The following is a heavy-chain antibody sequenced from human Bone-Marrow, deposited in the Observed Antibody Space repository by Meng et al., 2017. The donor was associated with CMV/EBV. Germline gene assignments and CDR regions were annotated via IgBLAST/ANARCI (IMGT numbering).Heavy chain of an antibody. J-gene: IGHJ6*02. Sequence: GESLKISCAASGFIFSHYYMTWIRQAPGKGLEWVSHISGSGSTIYYADSVKGRFTISRDNAKNSLYLQMNSLRAEDTAVYYCARDSRYDFWSGYYVRDYYYYYGMDVWGQGTLVTVSS. V-gene: IGHV3-11*04. CDR3: ARDSRYDFWSGYYVRDYYYYYGMDV. CDR2: ISGSGSTI. CDR1: GFIFSHYY. D-gene: IGHD3-3*01.